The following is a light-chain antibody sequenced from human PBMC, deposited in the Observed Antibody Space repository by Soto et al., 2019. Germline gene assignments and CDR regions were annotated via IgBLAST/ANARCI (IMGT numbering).Light chain of an antibody. CDR1: QGIKNW. Sequence: DIQMTQSPSYVSASVGDRVTITCRASQGIKNWLAWYQQKPGKAPNLLIYTGSCLQSGVPSRFSGSGSGTDFTLTINSLQPEDFATYYCQQAASFPITFGQGTRLEIK. CDR3: QQAASFPIT. V-gene: IGKV1-12*01. CDR2: TGS. J-gene: IGKJ5*01.